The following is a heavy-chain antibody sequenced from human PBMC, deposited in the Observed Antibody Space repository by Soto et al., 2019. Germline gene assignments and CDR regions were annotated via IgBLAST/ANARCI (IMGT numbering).Heavy chain of an antibody. Sequence: SETLSLTCTVSGGSISSNYWSWIRQPPGQGLEWIGYIYYSGSTNYNPSLKSRVTISVDTSKNQFSLRLRSVTAADTAVYYCARGKDIILMTMDVWGQGTTVTVSS. CDR3: ARGKDIILMTMDV. J-gene: IGHJ6*02. V-gene: IGHV4-59*01. CDR1: GGSISSNY. CDR2: IYYSGST. D-gene: IGHD2-8*01.